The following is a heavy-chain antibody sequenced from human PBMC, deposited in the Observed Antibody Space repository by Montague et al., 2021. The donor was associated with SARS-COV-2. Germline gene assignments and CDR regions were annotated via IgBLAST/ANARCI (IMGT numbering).Heavy chain of an antibody. CDR3: ARSTVGTSHFDY. Sequence: SETLSLTCTVSGGSIFSNSFYWGWIRQSPGQGLEWIGNVLSSGSTFYNPSLRSRVTMSEDMSKNQFSLKLMPVTAADTAVYYCARSTVGTSHFDYWGQGTQVTVSS. CDR1: GGSIFSNSFY. D-gene: IGHD1-26*01. CDR2: VLSSGST. J-gene: IGHJ4*02. V-gene: IGHV4-39*01.